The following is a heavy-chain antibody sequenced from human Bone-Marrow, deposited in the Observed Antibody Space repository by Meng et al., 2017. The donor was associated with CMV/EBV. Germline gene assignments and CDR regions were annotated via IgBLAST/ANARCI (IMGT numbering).Heavy chain of an antibody. CDR2: ISYDGSNK. CDR3: ARGTETLWRTRGAFDI. D-gene: IGHD3-10*01. Sequence: GGSLSLSCAASGFTFSSYAMHRVRQAPGKGLEWVAVISYDGSNKYYADSVKGRFTISRDNSKNTLYLQMNSLRAEDTAVYYCARGTETLWRTRGAFDIWGQGTMVTVSS. J-gene: IGHJ3*02. CDR1: GFTFSSYA. V-gene: IGHV3-30*04.